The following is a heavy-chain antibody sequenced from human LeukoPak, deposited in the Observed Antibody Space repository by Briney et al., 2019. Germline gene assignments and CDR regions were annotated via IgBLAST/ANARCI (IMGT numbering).Heavy chain of an antibody. D-gene: IGHD3-3*01. CDR3: ARVTVFGGMGGFDY. J-gene: IGHJ4*02. CDR2: MNPNSGNT. CDR1: GYTFTSYD. V-gene: IGHV1-8*01. Sequence: ASVTVSFKASGYTFTSYDINWLRQATGQGLEWMGWMNPNSGNTGYAQKFQGRVTMTRNTSISTAYMELSSLRSEDTAVYYCARVTVFGGMGGFDYWGQGTLVTVSS.